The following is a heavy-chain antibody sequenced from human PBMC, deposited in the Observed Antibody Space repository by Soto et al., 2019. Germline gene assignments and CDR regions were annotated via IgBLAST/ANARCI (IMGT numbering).Heavy chain of an antibody. J-gene: IGHJ4*01. Sequence: QVRLLQSGAEVKKPGASVRLSCRASGYPFTNYYVHWLRQAPGQGFEWLGWIDPNSGDTVIAQSFQVRLSLTRDKSITTAYLELSSLTSDDTAVYYCARAFATLTTDHWGHGTLVTVSS. CDR1: GYPFTNYY. CDR3: ARAFATLTTDH. CDR2: IDPNSGDT. D-gene: IGHD4-17*01. V-gene: IGHV1-2*02.